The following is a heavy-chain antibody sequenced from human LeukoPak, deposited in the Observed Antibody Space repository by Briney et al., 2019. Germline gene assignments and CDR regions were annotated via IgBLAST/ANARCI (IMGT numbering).Heavy chain of an antibody. J-gene: IGHJ4*02. CDR2: LITIFGTA. CDR1: VGTFSSYA. CDR3: ARQEATYCSSTSCPYMRFDY. Sequence: GASVKVSRKVSVGTFSSYAISWVRQAPGQGLEWMGGLITIFGTANYAQKFQGRVTITADESTSTAYMELSSLRSEETAVYYCARQEATYCSSTSCPYMRFDYWGQGTLVTVSS. D-gene: IGHD2-2*01. V-gene: IGHV1-69*13.